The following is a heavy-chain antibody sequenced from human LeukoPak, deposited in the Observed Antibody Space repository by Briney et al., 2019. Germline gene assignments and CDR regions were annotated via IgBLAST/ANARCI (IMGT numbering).Heavy chain of an antibody. J-gene: IGHJ5*02. D-gene: IGHD1-26*01. Sequence: SETLSLTCTVSGGSISSSSYYWGWIRQPPGKGLEWIGSIYYSGSTYYNPSLKSRVTISVDTSKNQFSLKLSSVTAADTAVYYCARVLVGAGTEWFDPWGQGTLVTVSS. V-gene: IGHV4-39*07. CDR1: GGSISSSSYY. CDR3: ARVLVGAGTEWFDP. CDR2: IYYSGST.